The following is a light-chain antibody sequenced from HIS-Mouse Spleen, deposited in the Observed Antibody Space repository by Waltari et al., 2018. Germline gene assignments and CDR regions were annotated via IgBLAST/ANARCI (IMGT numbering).Light chain of an antibody. CDR2: DVS. CDR1: SSDVGGYNY. Sequence: QSALTQPASVSGSPGQSITISCTGTSSDVGGYNYVSWYQPHPGKAPKLMIYDVSNRPSGVSNRFSCSKSGNTASLTISGLQAEDEADYYCSSYTSSSTLVFGGGTKLTVL. V-gene: IGLV2-14*03. CDR3: SSYTSSSTLV. J-gene: IGLJ3*02.